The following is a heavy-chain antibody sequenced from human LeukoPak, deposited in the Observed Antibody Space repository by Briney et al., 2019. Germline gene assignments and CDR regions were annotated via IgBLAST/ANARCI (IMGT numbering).Heavy chain of an antibody. D-gene: IGHD3-22*01. J-gene: IGHJ6*02. Sequence: GGSLRLSCAASGFTFSSYGMHWVRQAPGKGLEWVAVIWYDGSNKYYADSVKGRFTISRDNSKNTLYLQMNSLRAEDTAVYYCARDLQYYDSSGYLSNYYYYYYYGMDVWGQGTTVTISS. V-gene: IGHV3-33*01. CDR2: IWYDGSNK. CDR3: ARDLQYYDSSGYLSNYYYYYYYGMDV. CDR1: GFTFSSYG.